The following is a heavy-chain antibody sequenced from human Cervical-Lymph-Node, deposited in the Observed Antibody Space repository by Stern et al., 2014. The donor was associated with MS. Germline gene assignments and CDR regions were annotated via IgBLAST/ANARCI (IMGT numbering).Heavy chain of an antibody. CDR3: VGSWGVTATIPGYFDS. D-gene: IGHD2-21*02. CDR2: IIPIFGTS. CDR1: GDNFSSYA. Sequence: QVQLMQSGAEVKKPGSSEKVSCKDSGDNFSSYAISWVRQAPGHGIEWMGGIIPIFGTSNYAQKFQGRVMVTADKSTNTASMELSSLTSEDTAVYYCVGSWGVTATIPGYFDSWGQGTLVTVSS. V-gene: IGHV1-69*06. J-gene: IGHJ4*02.